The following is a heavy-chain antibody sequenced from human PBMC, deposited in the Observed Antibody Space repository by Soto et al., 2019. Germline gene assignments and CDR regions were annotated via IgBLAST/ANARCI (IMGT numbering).Heavy chain of an antibody. CDR1: GYPFTAYY. CDR2: INPSGGST. D-gene: IGHD6-13*01. CDR3: ARARGYSFIDH. J-gene: IGHJ4*02. V-gene: IGHV1-46*01. Sequence: QVQLVQSGAEVKKPGASVKVSCKASGYPFTAYYIHWVRQAPGQGLEWMGIINPSGGSTSYARKFEDRVTMTRDTSTSTVYMELSSLRSEDTALYYCARARGYSFIDHWGQGTLVTVSS.